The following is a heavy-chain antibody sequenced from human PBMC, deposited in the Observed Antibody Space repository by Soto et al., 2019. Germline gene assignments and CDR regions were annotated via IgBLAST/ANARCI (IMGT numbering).Heavy chain of an antibody. Sequence: SETLSLTCTVSGGSISSGGYYWSWIRQHPGKGLEWIGYIYYNGSTYYNPSLKSRVAISVDTSKSQFSLRLRSVTAADTAVYYCARYRHDYADLTWFDPWGQGALVTVSS. CDR2: IYYNGST. CDR1: GGSISSGGYY. V-gene: IGHV4-31*03. CDR3: ARYRHDYADLTWFDP. J-gene: IGHJ5*02. D-gene: IGHD4-17*01.